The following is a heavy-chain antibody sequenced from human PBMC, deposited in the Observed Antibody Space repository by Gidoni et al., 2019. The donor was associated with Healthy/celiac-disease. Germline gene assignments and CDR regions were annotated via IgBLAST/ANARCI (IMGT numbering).Heavy chain of an antibody. CDR2: FDPEDGET. J-gene: IGHJ3*02. D-gene: IGHD3-22*01. CDR3: ATGRGRGTMIVVVSWDAFDI. V-gene: IGHV1-24*01. Sequence: LQAPGKGLEWMGGFDPEDGETIYAQKFQGRVTMTEDTSTDTAYMELSSLRSEDTAVYYCATGRGRGTMIVVVSWDAFDIWGQGTMVTVSS.